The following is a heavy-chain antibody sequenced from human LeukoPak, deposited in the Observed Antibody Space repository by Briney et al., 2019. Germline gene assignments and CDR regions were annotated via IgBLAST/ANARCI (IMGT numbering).Heavy chain of an antibody. Sequence: SETLSLTCTVSGGSISGYFWSWIRQPAGKGLEWIGRVHTSGSTNYNPSLKSRVTMSVDTSKNQFSLKLSSVTAADTAVYYCARDEARVLDYWGQGTLVTVSS. V-gene: IGHV4-4*07. J-gene: IGHJ4*02. CDR2: VHTSGST. CDR3: ARDEARVLDY. CDR1: GGSISGYF.